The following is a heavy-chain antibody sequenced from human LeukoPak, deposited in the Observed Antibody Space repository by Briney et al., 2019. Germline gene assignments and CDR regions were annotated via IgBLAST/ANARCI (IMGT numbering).Heavy chain of an antibody. J-gene: IGHJ4*02. V-gene: IGHV4-59*08. CDR1: GFTVSSNH. CDR2: IYRTGST. D-gene: IGHD6-13*01. Sequence: PGGSLRLSCAGSGFTVSSNHMSWIRQPPGKGLEWIGYIYRTGSTNYNPSLKSRVTISADTSKSQFSLSLSSVTAADTAVYYCARQRGLQQLAPFDYWGQGTLVTVSS. CDR3: ARQRGLQQLAPFDY.